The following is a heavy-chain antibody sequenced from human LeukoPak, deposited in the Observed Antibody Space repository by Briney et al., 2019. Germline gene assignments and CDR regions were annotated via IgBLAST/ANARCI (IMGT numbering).Heavy chain of an antibody. V-gene: IGHV4-59*01. D-gene: IGHD3/OR15-3a*01. CDR1: GGSISSYY. Sequence: SETLSLTCTVSGGSISSYYWSWIRQPPGEGLQRIGYIYYSGSTNYNPSLKSRVTISEDTSKNQFSLKLSSVTAADTAVYYCARRVTTDFWTGYYENYYYYMDVWGKGTTVTVSS. CDR3: ARRVTTDFWTGYYENYYYYMDV. CDR2: IYYSGST. J-gene: IGHJ6*03.